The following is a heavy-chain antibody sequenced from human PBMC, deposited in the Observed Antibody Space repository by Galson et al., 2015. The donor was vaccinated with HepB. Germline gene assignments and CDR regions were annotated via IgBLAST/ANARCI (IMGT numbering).Heavy chain of an antibody. CDR1: GFAFDSHA. D-gene: IGHD5-18*01. CDR3: AKGYGLFDS. CDR2: ISGNGDST. J-gene: IGHJ5*01. V-gene: IGHV3-23*01. Sequence: SLRLSCAASGFAFDSHAMSWVRQAPGRGLEWISGISGNGDSTFYADSVKGRFTVSRDNSNNMLYLPMNSLRAEDVGLYFCAKGYGLFDSWAQGILVTVSS.